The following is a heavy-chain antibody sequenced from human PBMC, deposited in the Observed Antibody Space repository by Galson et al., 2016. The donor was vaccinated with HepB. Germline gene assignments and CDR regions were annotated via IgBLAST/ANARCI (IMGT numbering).Heavy chain of an antibody. V-gene: IGHV1-18*01. D-gene: IGHD5-12*01. CDR2: ISTYSGNT. J-gene: IGHJ6*02. Sequence: SVKVSCKASGYTFSSYGITWVRQAPGQGLEWMGWISTYSGNTKYAQNLQGRVTVTTDTSTSTAYMELRNLRSDDTAVYYCARGGGKWQGMDVWGQGTTVAVSS. CDR3: ARGGGKWQGMDV. CDR1: GYTFSSYG.